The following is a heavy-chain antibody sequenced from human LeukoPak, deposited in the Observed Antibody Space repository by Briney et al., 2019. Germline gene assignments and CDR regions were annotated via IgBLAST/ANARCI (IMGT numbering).Heavy chain of an antibody. J-gene: IGHJ4*02. CDR2: IYYSGST. Sequence: SETLSLTCTVSGGSISTYYWSWIRQPPGKGLEWIGYIYYSGSTSYNPSLKSRVTISVDTSKNQFSLKLSSVTAADTAVYYCAREEALGSGSFDYWGRGTLVTVSS. CDR1: GGSISTYY. D-gene: IGHD1-26*01. V-gene: IGHV4-59*01. CDR3: AREEALGSGSFDY.